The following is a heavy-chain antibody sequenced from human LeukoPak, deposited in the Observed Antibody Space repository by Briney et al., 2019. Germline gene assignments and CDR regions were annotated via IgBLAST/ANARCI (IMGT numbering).Heavy chain of an antibody. CDR1: GGSISSYY. CDR3: ARLQAARKYIAAAAHFDY. V-gene: IGHV4-59*08. Sequence: SETLSLTCTVSGGSISSYYWSWIRQPPGKGLEWIGYIYYSGSTNYNPSLKSRVTISVDTSKNQFSLKLSSVTAADTAVYYCARLQAARKYIAAAAHFDYWGQGTLVTVSS. J-gene: IGHJ4*02. CDR2: IYYSGST. D-gene: IGHD6-13*01.